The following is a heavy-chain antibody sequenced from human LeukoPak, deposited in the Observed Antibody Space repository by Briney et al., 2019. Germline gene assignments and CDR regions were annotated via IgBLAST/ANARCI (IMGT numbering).Heavy chain of an antibody. CDR3: ARVQSGYDWISGWFDP. D-gene: IGHD5-12*01. Sequence: SVKVSCKASGGTFSSYAISWVRQAPGQGLEWMGRIIPILGIANYAQKFQGRVTITTDESTSTAYMELSSLRSEDTAVYYCARVQSGYDWISGWFDPWGQGTLVTVSS. V-gene: IGHV1-69*04. J-gene: IGHJ5*02. CDR2: IIPILGIA. CDR1: GGTFSSYA.